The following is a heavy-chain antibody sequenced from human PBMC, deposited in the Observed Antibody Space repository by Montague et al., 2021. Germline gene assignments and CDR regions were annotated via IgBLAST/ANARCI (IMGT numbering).Heavy chain of an antibody. V-gene: IGHV4-59*08. D-gene: IGHD3-10*01. CDR2: MFYGGAT. CDR1: SGSIFHAH. CDR3: AKQDYFVSGTSYKGFDP. Sequence: SGTQSLTCTVSSGSIFHAHWSWVRQPPGKGLEWLGSMFYGGATSNNPSLKSRVTMSIDTSTNQFSLKLSFVTAADTAVCYCAKQDYFVSGTSYKGFDPWGQGILVTVSS. J-gene: IGHJ5*02.